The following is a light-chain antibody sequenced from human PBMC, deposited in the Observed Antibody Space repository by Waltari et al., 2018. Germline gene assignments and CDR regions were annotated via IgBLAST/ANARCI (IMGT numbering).Light chain of an antibody. J-gene: IGKJ1*01. Sequence: EFLLTQSPGTVSVSPGEGVTLSCRASQNVGKYLAWYQQRPGQPPSLLIYHASNRAIGIPDRFSGSGSGTYFSLTISRLEPEDFAVYYCQKYVTLPATFGQGTKVEIK. CDR2: HAS. CDR1: QNVGKY. CDR3: QKYVTLPAT. V-gene: IGKV3-20*01.